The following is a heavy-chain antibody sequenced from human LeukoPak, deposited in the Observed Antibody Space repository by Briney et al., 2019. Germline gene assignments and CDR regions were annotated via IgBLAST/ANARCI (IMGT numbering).Heavy chain of an antibody. D-gene: IGHD3-3*01. CDR3: ARLDFWSGYSHHYYYYGMDV. V-gene: IGHV4-34*01. CDR1: GFTFSSYA. CDR2: INHSGST. J-gene: IGHJ6*02. Sequence: GSLRLSCAASGFTFSSYAMSWVRQPPGKGLEWIGEINHSGSTNYNPSLKSRVTISVDTSKNQFSLKLSSVTAADTAVYYCARLDFWSGYSHHYYYYGMDVWGQGTTVTVSS.